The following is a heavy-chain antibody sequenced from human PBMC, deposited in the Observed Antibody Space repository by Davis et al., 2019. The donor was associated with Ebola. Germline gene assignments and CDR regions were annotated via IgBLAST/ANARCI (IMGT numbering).Heavy chain of an antibody. CDR2: ISSSSSTI. Sequence: GGSLRLSCAASGFTFSSYSMNWVRQAPGKGLEWVSYISSSSSTIYYADSVKGRFTISRDNAKNSLYLQMNSLRDEDTAVYYCARGPSGGGSMIVVVIQFYYGMDVWGQGTTVTVSS. CDR3: ARGPSGGGSMIVVVIQFYYGMDV. J-gene: IGHJ6*02. V-gene: IGHV3-48*02. D-gene: IGHD3-22*01. CDR1: GFTFSSYS.